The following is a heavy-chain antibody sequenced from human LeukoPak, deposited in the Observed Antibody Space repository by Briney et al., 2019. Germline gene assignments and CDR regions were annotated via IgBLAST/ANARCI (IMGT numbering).Heavy chain of an antibody. CDR3: AREGATFDY. Sequence: SETLSLTCTVSGGSISSYYWSWIRQPPGKGLEWIGEINHSGSTNYNPSLKSRVTISVDTSKNQFSLKLSSVTAADTAVYYCAREGATFDYWGQGTLVTVSS. J-gene: IGHJ4*02. CDR2: INHSGST. CDR1: GGSISSYY. D-gene: IGHD5-12*01. V-gene: IGHV4-34*01.